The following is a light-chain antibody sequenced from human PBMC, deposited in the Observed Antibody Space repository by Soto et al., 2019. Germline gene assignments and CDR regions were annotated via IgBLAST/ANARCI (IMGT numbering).Light chain of an antibody. CDR1: QSVSNY. Sequence: EIVLTQFPATLSLSPGERATLSCRASQSVSNYLAWYQQKPGQAPRLLIYDSSNRATGIPARFSGSGSGTDFTLTINSLEPEDFAVYYCQQRSNWPPVTFGGGTKLEIK. CDR3: QQRSNWPPVT. CDR2: DSS. V-gene: IGKV3-11*01. J-gene: IGKJ4*01.